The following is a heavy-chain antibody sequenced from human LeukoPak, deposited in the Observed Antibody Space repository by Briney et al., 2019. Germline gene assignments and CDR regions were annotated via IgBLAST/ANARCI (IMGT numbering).Heavy chain of an antibody. J-gene: IGHJ4*02. CDR3: ARDGGYCSGGTCYSTY. CDR2: IKQDGSEK. CDR1: IFTFNNYW. D-gene: IGHD2-15*01. Sequence: PGGSLRLSCVASIFTFNNYWMTRVRQAPGKGLEWVASIKQDGSEKYYMDSVKGRFIISRDNAKNSLYLQMNSLRVEDTAVYYCARDGGYCSGGTCYSTYWGQGTLVTVSS. V-gene: IGHV3-7*03.